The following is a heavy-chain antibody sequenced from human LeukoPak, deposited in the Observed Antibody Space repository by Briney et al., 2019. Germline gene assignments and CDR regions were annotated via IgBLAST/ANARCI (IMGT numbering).Heavy chain of an antibody. D-gene: IGHD6-19*01. CDR3: ARAPPYSSGWPFDY. CDR2: IYYSGST. Sequence: PSETLSLTCTVSGGSISSYYWSCIRQPPGKGLEWIGYIYYSGSTNYNPSLKSRVTISVDTSKNQFSLKLSSVTAADTAVYYCARAPPYSSGWPFDYWGQGTLVTVSS. CDR1: GGSISSYY. V-gene: IGHV4-59*01. J-gene: IGHJ4*02.